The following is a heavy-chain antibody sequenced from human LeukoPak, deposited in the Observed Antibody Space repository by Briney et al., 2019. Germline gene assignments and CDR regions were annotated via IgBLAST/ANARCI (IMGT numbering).Heavy chain of an antibody. CDR2: IYHSGGT. CDR1: GGSISSSNW. V-gene: IGHV4-4*02. Sequence: SETLSLTCAVSGGSISSSNWWSWVRQPPGKGLEWIGEIYHSGGTNYNPSLKSRVTISVDKSKNQFSLKLSSVTAADTAVYYCARAPRLYSSGWTDPYYFDYWGQGTLVTVSS. CDR3: ARAPRLYSSGWTDPYYFDY. J-gene: IGHJ4*02. D-gene: IGHD6-19*01.